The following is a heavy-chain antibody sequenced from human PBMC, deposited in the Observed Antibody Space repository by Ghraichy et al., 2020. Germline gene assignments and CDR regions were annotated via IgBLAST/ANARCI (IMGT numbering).Heavy chain of an antibody. D-gene: IGHD6-6*01. J-gene: IGHJ6*02. CDR3: TRDTSYSSSS. CDR2: INSDGSTT. V-gene: IGHV3-74*01. CDR1: GFTFSSSW. Sequence: GESLNISCAASGFTFSSSWMHWVRQAPGKGLVWVSYINSDGSTTSYADSVKGRFTISRDNAKNALYLQVNSLRAEDTAVYYCTRDTSYSSSSWGHGTTVTVSS.